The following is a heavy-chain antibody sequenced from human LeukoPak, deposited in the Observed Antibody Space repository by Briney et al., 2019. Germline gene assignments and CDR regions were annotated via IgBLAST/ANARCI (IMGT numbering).Heavy chain of an antibody. Sequence: GGSLRLSCAASGFTFKNYAIHWVRQAPGKGLDWVAVISYDGSSKYYADSLKGRFTISRDNSKNTLYLQINSLRADDTAVYYCARGQRAHVEWYYYMDVWGKGTTVTISS. CDR1: GFTFKNYA. J-gene: IGHJ6*03. V-gene: IGHV3-30*04. CDR3: ARGQRAHVEWYYYMDV. CDR2: ISYDGSSK. D-gene: IGHD1-26*01.